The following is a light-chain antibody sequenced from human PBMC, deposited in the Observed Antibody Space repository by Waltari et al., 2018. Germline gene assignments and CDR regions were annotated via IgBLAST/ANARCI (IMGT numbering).Light chain of an antibody. CDR2: GST. Sequence: QSVLTQPPSVSVAPGQRVPISPPASRSNIGAGTHFHWLQHLPGTAPKLLIYGSTDRPSGVPDRFSGSKSGTSASLAITGLRAEDEGDYYCQSFDSNLNGGVLFGGGTKLTVL. CDR1: RSNIGAGTH. V-gene: IGLV1-40*01. CDR3: QSFDSNLNGGVL. J-gene: IGLJ2*01.